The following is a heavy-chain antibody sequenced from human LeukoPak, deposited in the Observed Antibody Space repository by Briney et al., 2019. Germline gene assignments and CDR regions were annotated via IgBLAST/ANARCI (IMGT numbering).Heavy chain of an antibody. J-gene: IGHJ4*02. CDR2: ISSSSSTI. D-gene: IGHD3-10*01. CDR1: GFTFSSYS. Sequence: AGGSLRLSCAASGFTFSSYSMNWVRQAPGKGLEWVSYISSSSSTICYADSAKGRFTVSRDNAKNSLYLQMNSLRAEDTAVYYCAKYYGGGVDYWGQGTLVAVSS. V-gene: IGHV3-48*01. CDR3: AKYYGGGVDY.